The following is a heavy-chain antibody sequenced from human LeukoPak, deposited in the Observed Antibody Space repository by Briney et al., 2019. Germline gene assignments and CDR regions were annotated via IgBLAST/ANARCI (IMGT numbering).Heavy chain of an antibody. CDR3: ARGLSFCSSTSCYSTELLHDAFDI. Sequence: PSETLSLTCGVSGGSVSSTNWWTWIRQPPGKGLEWIGEVSLDGRTNYNPSLKSRLTMSVDLSENHVSLKLTSVTAADTAVYYCARGLSFCSSTSCYSTELLHDAFDIWGQGTMVTVSS. CDR1: GGSVSSTNW. V-gene: IGHV4-4*02. D-gene: IGHD2-2*01. CDR2: VSLDGRT. J-gene: IGHJ3*02.